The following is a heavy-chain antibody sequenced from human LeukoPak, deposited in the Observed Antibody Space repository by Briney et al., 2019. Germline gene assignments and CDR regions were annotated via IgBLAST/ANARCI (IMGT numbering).Heavy chain of an antibody. CDR2: IYYSGST. J-gene: IGHJ4*02. Sequence: SETLSLTCTVSGGSISSYYWSWIRQPPGKGLEWIGYIYYSGSTNYNPSLKSRVTISVDTSKNQFSLKLSSVTAADTAVYYCARERQVGYDSSGYLGWGQGTLVTVSS. V-gene: IGHV4-59*01. CDR3: ARERQVGYDSSGYLG. D-gene: IGHD3-22*01. CDR1: GGSISSYY.